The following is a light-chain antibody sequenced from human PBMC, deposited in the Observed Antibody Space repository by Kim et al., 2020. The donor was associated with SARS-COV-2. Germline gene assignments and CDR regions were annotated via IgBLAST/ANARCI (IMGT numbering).Light chain of an antibody. CDR1: QSVCNNY. J-gene: IGKJ4*01. CDR3: QQYGSSPLT. CDR2: GAS. Sequence: EIVLTQSPGTLSLSPGERATLSCRASQSVCNNYLAWYQQKPGQAPRLLIYGASSRATGIPDRFSGSGSGTDFTLTISRLEPEDFAVYYCQQYGSSPLTFGGGTKVDIK. V-gene: IGKV3-20*01.